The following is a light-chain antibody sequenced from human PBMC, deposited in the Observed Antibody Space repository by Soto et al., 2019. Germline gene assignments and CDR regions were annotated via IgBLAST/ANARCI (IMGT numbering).Light chain of an antibody. J-gene: IGLJ2*01. V-gene: IGLV2-8*01. Sequence: QSALTQPPSESGSPGQSVTISCTGTSSDVGGHNFVYWYQQHPGKAPKFLIYEVTKRPSGVPDRFSGSKSGITDSLTVSGLQAYDEAYYYCSAYAGNNKPVIVGGGNKMNVL. CDR3: SAYAGNNKPVI. CDR2: EVT. CDR1: SSDVGGHNF.